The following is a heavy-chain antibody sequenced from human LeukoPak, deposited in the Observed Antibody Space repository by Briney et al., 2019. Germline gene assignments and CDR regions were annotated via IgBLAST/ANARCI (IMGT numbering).Heavy chain of an antibody. J-gene: IGHJ5*02. Sequence: ASVKVSCKASGYTFTSYGINWVRQAPGQGLEGMGWISAYNSNTHYAQKLQGRGTITTDTSTSTAYMELRSLRSDDTAVYYCASLDDSPYCSGGSCYWFDPWGQEPWSPSPQ. V-gene: IGHV1-18*01. CDR2: ISAYNSNT. CDR1: GYTFTSYG. D-gene: IGHD2-15*01. CDR3: ASLDDSPYCSGGSCYWFDP.